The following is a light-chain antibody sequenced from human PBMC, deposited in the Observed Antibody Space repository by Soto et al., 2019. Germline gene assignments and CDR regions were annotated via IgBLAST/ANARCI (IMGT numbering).Light chain of an antibody. Sequence: QSALTQPPSASGSPGQSVTISCTGTSSDVGGYNSVSWYQQHPGKAPKLMIFEVNKRPSGVPDRFSASKSDNTASLPVSGLQAEDEADYYCSSYAGTKNVVFGGGTKVTVL. CDR2: EVN. CDR3: SSYAGTKNVV. J-gene: IGLJ2*01. CDR1: SSDVGGYNS. V-gene: IGLV2-8*01.